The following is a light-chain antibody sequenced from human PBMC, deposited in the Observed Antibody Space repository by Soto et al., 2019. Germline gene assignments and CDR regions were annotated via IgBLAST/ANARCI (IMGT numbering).Light chain of an antibody. Sequence: EIVMTQSPATLSVSPGERATLSCSASQSINNNLAWYQQKPGQGPRLLIYGASSRATGIPARFSGSGSGTGFTLTISSLQSEDFAIYYCQQYNNWPLTFGGGTQVEIK. CDR2: GAS. V-gene: IGKV3-15*01. J-gene: IGKJ4*01. CDR3: QQYNNWPLT. CDR1: QSINNN.